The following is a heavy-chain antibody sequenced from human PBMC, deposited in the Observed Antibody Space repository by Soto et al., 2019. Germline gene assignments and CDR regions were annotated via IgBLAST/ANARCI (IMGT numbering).Heavy chain of an antibody. CDR1: VFTFSTYC. CDR3: VRGTTAWRGMDY. Sequence: WWSLRLSCAASVFTFSTYCMHWVRHTPGTGLVWVSRTCRYGRELYYADSVKGRFTISRDDAKNTLYLQMDSLRVEDTGIYYCVRGTTAWRGMDYWGQGALVTVSS. V-gene: IGHV3-74*01. D-gene: IGHD1-1*01. J-gene: IGHJ4*02. CDR2: TCRYGREL.